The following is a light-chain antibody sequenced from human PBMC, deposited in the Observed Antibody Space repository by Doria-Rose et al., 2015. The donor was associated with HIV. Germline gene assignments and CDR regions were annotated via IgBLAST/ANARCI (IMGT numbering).Light chain of an antibody. V-gene: IGKV1-NL1*01. CDR1: QGLRNS. CDR2: AAS. CDR3: QQYYSTPQT. Sequence: TQSPSSLSASVGDRVTITCRASQGLRNSLAWYQQKPGKAPKLLVYAASTLESGVPSRFSGSGSETDYTLTISSLQPEDFATYYCQQYYSTPQTFGQGTKLEIK. J-gene: IGKJ2*01.